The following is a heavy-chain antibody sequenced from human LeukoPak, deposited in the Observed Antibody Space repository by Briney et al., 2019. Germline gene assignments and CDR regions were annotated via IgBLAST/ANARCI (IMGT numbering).Heavy chain of an antibody. V-gene: IGHV3-23*01. CDR1: GFTFSSSA. D-gene: IGHD3-16*01. J-gene: IGHJ4*02. CDR3: AKAPGGIVVY. Sequence: TGGSLRLSCAASGFTFSSSAMSWVRQAPGKGLEWVSAISGSGGSTYYADSVKGRFTMSRDNSKNTVYLQMNSLRAEDTAVYYCAKAPGGIVVYWGQGTLVTVSS. CDR2: ISGSGGST.